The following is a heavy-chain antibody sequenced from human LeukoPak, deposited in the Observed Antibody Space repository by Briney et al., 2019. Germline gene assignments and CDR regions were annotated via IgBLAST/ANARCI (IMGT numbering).Heavy chain of an antibody. CDR2: IIPIFGTA. D-gene: IGHD2-21*02. J-gene: IGHJ4*02. CDR1: GYTFTSYG. V-gene: IGHV1-69*05. CDR3: AGGPARLLSPPRYYFDY. Sequence: SVKVSCKASGYTFTSYGISWVRQAPGQGLEWMGGIIPIFGTANYARKFQGRVTITTDESTSTAYMELSSLRSEDTAVYYCAGGPARLLSPPRYYFDYWGQGTLVTVSS.